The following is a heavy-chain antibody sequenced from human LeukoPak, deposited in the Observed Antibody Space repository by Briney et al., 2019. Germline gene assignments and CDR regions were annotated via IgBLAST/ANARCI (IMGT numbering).Heavy chain of an antibody. CDR2: ISHDGSNI. CDR1: GFAFSYYG. CDR3: AKDPYRVVVATGNYLDP. V-gene: IGHV3-30*18. D-gene: IGHD2-15*01. Sequence: GGSLRLSCAASGFAFSYYGMHWVRHAPGKGLEWVAVISHDGSNIHYGDSVKGRFTVSRDNSKNTVYLQMNSLRAEDTAIYYCAKDPYRVVVATGNYLDPWGQGTLVTVSS. J-gene: IGHJ5*02.